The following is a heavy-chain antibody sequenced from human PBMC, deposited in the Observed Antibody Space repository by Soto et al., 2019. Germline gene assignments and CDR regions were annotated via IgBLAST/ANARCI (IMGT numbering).Heavy chain of an antibody. CDR2: IKSDGSIT. Sequence: HPGGSLRLSCAASGFTFSGYWIHWVRQAPGKGLVWVSHIKSDGSITGYADSVKGRFTISRDNTKNTLYLQMNSLRVEDTAVYYCARGGTILSNWFDPWGQGTQVTVSS. V-gene: IGHV3-74*01. CDR3: ARGGTILSNWFDP. J-gene: IGHJ5*02. D-gene: IGHD3-16*01. CDR1: GFTFSGYW.